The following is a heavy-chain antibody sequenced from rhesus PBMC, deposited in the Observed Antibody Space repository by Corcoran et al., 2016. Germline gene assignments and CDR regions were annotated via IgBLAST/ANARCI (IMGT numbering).Heavy chain of an antibody. CDR3: ARGRYSSGWYYFDY. V-gene: IGHV4-127*01. CDR2: IYGGSGST. D-gene: IGHD6-31*01. Sequence: QVQLQESGPGLVKPSETLSLTCAVSGYSISSGYGWGWIRQPPGKGLEWIGKIYGGSGSTYDNPARKSRVTVSKDTAKNQFSLKLSSVTAADTAVYYCARGRYSSGWYYFDYWGQGVLVTVSS. J-gene: IGHJ4*01. CDR1: GYSISSGYG.